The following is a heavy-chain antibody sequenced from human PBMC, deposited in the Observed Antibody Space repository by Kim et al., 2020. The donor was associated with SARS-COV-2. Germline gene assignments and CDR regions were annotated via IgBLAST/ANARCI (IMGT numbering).Heavy chain of an antibody. Sequence: GGSLRLSCAASGFTFSSHVMHWVRQAPGKGLEWVALISYEGSTQRYTDSVKGRFTVSRDNSKNILFLHMNSLRPEDPAVYYCARNLVGDTDLGPWGQGTLVTVSS. CDR1: GFTFSSHV. D-gene: IGHD1-26*01. CDR3: ARNLVGDTDLGP. J-gene: IGHJ5*02. CDR2: ISYEGSTQ. V-gene: IGHV3-30*03.